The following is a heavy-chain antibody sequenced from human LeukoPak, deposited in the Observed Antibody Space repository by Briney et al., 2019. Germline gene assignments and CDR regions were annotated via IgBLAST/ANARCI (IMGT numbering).Heavy chain of an antibody. D-gene: IGHD3-22*01. CDR2: INTDGSST. Sequence: GRSLRLSCAASGFTFSSYWMHWVRQAPGKGLVWVSRINTDGSSTSYADSVKGRFTISRDNAKNTLYLQMNSLRAEDTAVYYCAKGVVVTPDYWGQGTLVTVSS. J-gene: IGHJ4*02. CDR1: GFTFSSYW. CDR3: AKGVVVTPDY. V-gene: IGHV3-74*01.